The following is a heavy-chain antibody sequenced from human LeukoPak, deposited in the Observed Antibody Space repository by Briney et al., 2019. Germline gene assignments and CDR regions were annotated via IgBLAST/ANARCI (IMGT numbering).Heavy chain of an antibody. Sequence: GESLKISCKGSGYSFTNYWIGWVRQMPGKGLEWTGIIYPGDSDTRYSPSFQGQVTISADKSISAAYLQWSSLRASDTAMYYCARSVASSFTDFDYWGQGTLVTVSS. CDR3: ARSVASSFTDFDY. D-gene: IGHD6-6*01. J-gene: IGHJ4*02. CDR1: GYSFTNYW. CDR2: IYPGDSDT. V-gene: IGHV5-51*01.